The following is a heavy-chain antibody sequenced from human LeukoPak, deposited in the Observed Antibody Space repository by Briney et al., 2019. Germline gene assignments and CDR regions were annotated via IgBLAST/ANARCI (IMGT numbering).Heavy chain of an antibody. D-gene: IGHD3-10*01. Sequence: GGSLRLSCAASSFSFSSYAMSWVRQAPGKGLEWVSTINNSGGTTYYADSVKGRFTISRDNSKNTLYLQMNSLRAEDTAVYYCANTFYYYGSGSYSLPFDYWGQGTLVTVSS. CDR1: SFSFSSYA. CDR2: INNSGGTT. J-gene: IGHJ4*02. V-gene: IGHV3-23*01. CDR3: ANTFYYYGSGSYSLPFDY.